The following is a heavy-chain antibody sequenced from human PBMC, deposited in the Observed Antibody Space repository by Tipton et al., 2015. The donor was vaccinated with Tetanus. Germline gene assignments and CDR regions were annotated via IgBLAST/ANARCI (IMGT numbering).Heavy chain of an antibody. D-gene: IGHD6-19*01. Sequence: SLRLSCQGSGFNFGDFNMNWIRQTPGKGLQWVSSISGHSTYIYYASSVKGRFTISRDNAKNSLYLQMNSLRAEDTAIYYCVSGSSFDYWGQGTLVTVS. V-gene: IGHV3-21*01. CDR1: GFNFGDFN. CDR2: ISGHSTYI. J-gene: IGHJ4*02. CDR3: VSGSSFDY.